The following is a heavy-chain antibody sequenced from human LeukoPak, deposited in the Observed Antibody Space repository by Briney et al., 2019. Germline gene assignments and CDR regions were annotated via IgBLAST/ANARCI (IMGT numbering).Heavy chain of an antibody. CDR1: GFTFSTYS. D-gene: IGHD3-10*01. Sequence: GGSLRLSCAASGFTFSTYSMNWVRQAPGKGLEWVSYISSGTNTIYYADSVRGRFTIPRDNAENSLYLQMNSLRDEDTAVYYCARSLYLSGTYYNWDSWGQGTLVTVSA. CDR2: ISSGTNTI. V-gene: IGHV3-48*02. J-gene: IGHJ4*02. CDR3: ARSLYLSGTYYNWDS.